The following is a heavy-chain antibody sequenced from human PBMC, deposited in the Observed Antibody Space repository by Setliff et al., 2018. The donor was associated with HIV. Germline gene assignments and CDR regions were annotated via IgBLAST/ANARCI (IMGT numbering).Heavy chain of an antibody. J-gene: IGHJ6*03. V-gene: IGHV1-18*01. CDR2: ISAYNGNT. CDR1: GYTFSRFG. Sequence: ASVKVSCKASGYTFSRFGISWVRQAPGQGLEWMGWISAYNGNTKSAQNLQGRVTMTTDTSTSTAHMELRSLRSDDTAVYYCARDREYMDVWGKGTTVTVSS. CDR3: ARDREYMDV.